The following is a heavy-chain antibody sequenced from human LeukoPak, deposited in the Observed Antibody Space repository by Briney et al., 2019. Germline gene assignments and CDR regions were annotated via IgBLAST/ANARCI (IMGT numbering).Heavy chain of an antibody. CDR2: INHSGST. D-gene: IGHD2-2*01. CDR1: GGSFSGYY. CDR3: AIVVVVGPAANRRGHWFDP. V-gene: IGHV4-34*01. Sequence: SETLSLTCAVSGGSFSGYYWSWIRQPPGKGLEWIGEINHSGSTNYNPSLKSRVTISVDTSKNQFSLKLSSVTAADTGVYYCAIVVVVGPAANRRGHWFDPWGQGTLVTVSS. J-gene: IGHJ5*02.